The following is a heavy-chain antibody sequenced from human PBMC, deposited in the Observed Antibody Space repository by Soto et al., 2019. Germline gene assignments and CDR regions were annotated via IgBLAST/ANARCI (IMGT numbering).Heavy chain of an antibody. D-gene: IGHD3-10*01. Sequence: QVQLQESGPGLVKPSETLSLTCTGSGGSISSYYWSWIRQPPGKGLEWIGYIYHRGTTNYSPSLKSRVTISADMSKNQFSLKLSSVTAADTAVYYCARAIRRGGGFDYWGQGTLVTVSS. CDR2: IYHRGTT. J-gene: IGHJ4*02. V-gene: IGHV4-59*01. CDR3: ARAIRRGGGFDY. CDR1: GGSISSYY.